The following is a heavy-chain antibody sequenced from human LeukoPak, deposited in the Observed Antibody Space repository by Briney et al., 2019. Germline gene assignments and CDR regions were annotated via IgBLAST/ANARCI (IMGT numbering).Heavy chain of an antibody. CDR2: IIPIFGPA. V-gene: IGHV1-69*13. Sequence: SVKVSCKASGGTFSSYAISWVRQAPGQGLEWRGGIIPIFGPANYAQKFQGRVTITADESTSTAYMEPSSLRSEDTAVYYCASAYTAMALFDYWGQGTLVTVPS. D-gene: IGHD5-18*01. J-gene: IGHJ4*02. CDR1: GGTFSSYA. CDR3: ASAYTAMALFDY.